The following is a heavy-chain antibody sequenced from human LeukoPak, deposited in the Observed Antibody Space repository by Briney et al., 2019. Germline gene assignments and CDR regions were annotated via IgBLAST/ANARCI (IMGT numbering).Heavy chain of an antibody. CDR1: GGSISSSSYY. CDR3: ARGNYYYYYMDV. Sequence: PSETLSLTCTVSGGSISSSSYYWGWIRQPPGKGLEWIGSIYHSGSTYYNPSLKSRVTISVDTSKNQFSLKLSSVTAADTAVYYCARGNYYYYYMDVWGKGTTVTVSS. V-gene: IGHV4-39*07. CDR2: IYHSGST. J-gene: IGHJ6*03.